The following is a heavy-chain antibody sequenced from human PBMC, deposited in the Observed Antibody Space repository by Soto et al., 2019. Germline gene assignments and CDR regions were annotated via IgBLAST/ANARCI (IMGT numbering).Heavy chain of an antibody. J-gene: IGHJ6*01. Sequence: AAVKISCKATGYTFTSSAMSWVRQAPGQGLEWMGWISAHTGSSEYAQRFQGRVTMTTDRSTSTAYMELRSLRSDDTAVYYCARPFFYQGSDSRGIAVPGKRLDYYYGMGVWGQRNTLTVSS. CDR3: ARPFFYQGSDSRGIAVPGKRLDYYYGMGV. D-gene: IGHD6-19*01. CDR2: ISAHTGSS. CDR1: GYTFTSSA. V-gene: IGHV1-18*01.